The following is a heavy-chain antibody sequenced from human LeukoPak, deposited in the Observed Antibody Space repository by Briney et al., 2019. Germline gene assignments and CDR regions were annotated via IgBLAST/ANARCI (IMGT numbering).Heavy chain of an antibody. V-gene: IGHV3-11*04. CDR3: ASDPLSSSSFDY. J-gene: IGHJ4*02. D-gene: IGHD6-13*01. CDR1: GFTFSDYY. CDR2: ISDSGSSI. Sequence: GGSLRLSCAASGFTFSDYYMSWIRQAPGKGLEWVSHISDSGSSIYYADSVKGRFTISRDNAKNSLYLQMNSLRAEDTAVYYCASDPLSSSSFDYWGQGTLVTVSS.